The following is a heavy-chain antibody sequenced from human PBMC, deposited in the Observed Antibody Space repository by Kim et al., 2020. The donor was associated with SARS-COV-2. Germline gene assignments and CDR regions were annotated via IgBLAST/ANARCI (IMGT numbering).Heavy chain of an antibody. D-gene: IGHD2-15*01. CDR1: GFTFSSYG. V-gene: IGHV3-30*18. CDR2: ISYDGSNK. Sequence: GGSLRLSCAASGFTFSSYGMHWVRQAPGKGLEWVAVISYDGSNKYYADSVKGRFTISRDNSKNTLYLQMNSLRAEDTAVYYCAKKGYCSGGSCYGGWIRGMDVWAKGPRSPSP. J-gene: IGHJ6*02. CDR3: AKKGYCSGGSCYGGWIRGMDV.